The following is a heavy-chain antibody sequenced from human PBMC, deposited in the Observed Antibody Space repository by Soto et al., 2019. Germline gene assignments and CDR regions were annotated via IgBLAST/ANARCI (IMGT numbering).Heavy chain of an antibody. CDR3: VQSRCGGDCLQSYSSHSYYGLDV. V-gene: IGHV2-5*02. CDR2: IYWDDDK. Sequence: QITLKESGPTLVKPTQTLTLTCTFSGLSLSTTGVGVGWIRQPPGKALEWLALIYWDDDKRYSPSLKSRLTISKDAAKNQVVLTITNVDPVDTATYYCVQSRCGGDCLQSYSSHSYYGLDVWGQGTTVTVSS. D-gene: IGHD2-21*02. CDR1: GLSLSTTGVG. J-gene: IGHJ6*02.